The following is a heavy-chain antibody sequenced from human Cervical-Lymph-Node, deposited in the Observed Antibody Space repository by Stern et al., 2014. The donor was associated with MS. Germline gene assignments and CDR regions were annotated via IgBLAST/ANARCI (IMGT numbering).Heavy chain of an antibody. V-gene: IGHV1-69*01. CDR1: GGTFSSYA. CDR3: AREELYSGYDRNWFDP. D-gene: IGHD5-12*01. Sequence: QVQLVESGAEVKKPGSSVKVSCKASGGTFSSYAISWVRLAPGPGVEWMGGVIPIFGTANYAQKFQGRVTITADESTSTAYMELSSLRSEDTAVYYCAREELYSGYDRNWFDPWGQGTLVTVSS. CDR2: VIPIFGTA. J-gene: IGHJ5*02.